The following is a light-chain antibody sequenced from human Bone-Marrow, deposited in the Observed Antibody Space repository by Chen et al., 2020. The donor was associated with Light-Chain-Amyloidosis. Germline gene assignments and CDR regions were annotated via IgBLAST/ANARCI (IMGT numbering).Light chain of an antibody. V-gene: IGLV3-21*02. J-gene: IGLJ3*02. CDR2: DDS. CDR3: QVWDRSSDRPV. CDR1: NIGTTS. Sequence: SYVLTQLSSVSAGPGQTATIACGGNNIGTTSVHWYQQTPGQAPLLVVYDDSDRPSGIPERLSGSNSGNTATLTISRVEAGDEADYYCQVWDRSSDRPVFGGGTKLTVL.